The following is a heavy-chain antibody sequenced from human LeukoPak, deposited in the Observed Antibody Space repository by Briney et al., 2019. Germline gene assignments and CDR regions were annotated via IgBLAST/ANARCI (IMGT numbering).Heavy chain of an antibody. CDR2: IIPILGIA. D-gene: IGHD2-8*01. CDR1: GGAFSSYA. Sequence: SVKVSCKASGGAFSSYAISWVRQAPGQGPEWMGRIIPILGIANYAQKFQGRVTITADKSTSTAYMELSSLRSEDTAVYYCARDTRNDDAFDIWGQGTMVTVSS. J-gene: IGHJ3*02. V-gene: IGHV1-69*04. CDR3: ARDTRNDDAFDI.